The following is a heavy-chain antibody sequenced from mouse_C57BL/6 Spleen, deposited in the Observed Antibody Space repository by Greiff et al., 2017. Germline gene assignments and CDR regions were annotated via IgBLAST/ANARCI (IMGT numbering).Heavy chain of an antibody. CDR3: ARWSDGYPYWYFDV. CDR1: GYTFTSYW. D-gene: IGHD2-3*01. CDR2: INPSNGGT. Sequence: QVQLKQPGTELVKPGASVKLSCKASGYTFTSYWMHWVKQRPGQGLEWIGNINPSNGGTNYNEKFKSKATLTVDKSSSTAYMQLSSLTSEDSAVYYCARWSDGYPYWYFDVWGTGTTVTVSS. J-gene: IGHJ1*03. V-gene: IGHV1-53*01.